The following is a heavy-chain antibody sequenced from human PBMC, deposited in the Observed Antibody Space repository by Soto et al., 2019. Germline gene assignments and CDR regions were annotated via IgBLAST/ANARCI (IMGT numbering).Heavy chain of an antibody. CDR1: EFTFSSHW. Sequence: EVQLVESGGGLVQPGGSLRLSCAASEFTFSSHWMSWVRQAPGKGLEWVANIKQDGSEKYYVDSVKGRFTISRDNAKNSLYLQMNNRRAEDTAVYYCARGYSSPFSFYYYYYGMDVWGQGTTVTVSS. CDR2: IKQDGSEK. V-gene: IGHV3-7*01. D-gene: IGHD6-6*01. CDR3: ARGYSSPFSFYYYYYGMDV. J-gene: IGHJ6*02.